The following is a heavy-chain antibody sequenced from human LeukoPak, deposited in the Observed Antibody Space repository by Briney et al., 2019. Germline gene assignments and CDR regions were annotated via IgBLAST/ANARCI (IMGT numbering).Heavy chain of an antibody. Sequence: GGSLRLSCAASGFTVSSNYMSWVRQAPGKGLEWVSVIYSGGSTYYADSVKGRFTISRDNAKNSLYLQMNSLRAEDTAVYYCARDSSVGAENWYSSGWDDAFDIWGQGTMVTVSS. CDR2: IYSGGST. D-gene: IGHD6-19*01. J-gene: IGHJ3*02. CDR1: GFTVSSNY. CDR3: ARDSSVGAENWYSSGWDDAFDI. V-gene: IGHV3-66*01.